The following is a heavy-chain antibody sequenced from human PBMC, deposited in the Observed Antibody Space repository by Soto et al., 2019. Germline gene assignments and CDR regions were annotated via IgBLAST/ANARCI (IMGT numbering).Heavy chain of an antibody. CDR3: ARDTPPTDY. V-gene: IGHV1-18*01. CDR1: GYTFTSYH. Sequence: QVQLVQSGAEVKKPGASMKVSCKTSGYTFTSYHISWVRQAPGQGLEWMGWISAYNTNTNYAQKFQGRVTMTTDTLTSTAYMELRSLSSDDTAVYYCARDTPPTDYWGQGTLVTVSS. CDR2: ISAYNTNT. J-gene: IGHJ4*02.